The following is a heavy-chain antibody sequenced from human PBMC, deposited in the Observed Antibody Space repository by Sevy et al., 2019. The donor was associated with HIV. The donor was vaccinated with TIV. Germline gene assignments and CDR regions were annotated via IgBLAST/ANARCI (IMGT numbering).Heavy chain of an antibody. CDR2: IYSGGST. V-gene: IGHV3-53*01. CDR3: GRDTKSAGYYYYGMDV. CDR1: GFTVSSNY. Sequence: GGSLRLSCAASGFTVSSNYMSWVRQAPGKGLEWVSVIYSGGSTYYADSVKGRFTISRDNSKNTLYLQMNSLRAEDTAVYYCGRDTKSAGYYYYGMDVWGQGTTVTVSS. J-gene: IGHJ6*02. D-gene: IGHD6-13*01.